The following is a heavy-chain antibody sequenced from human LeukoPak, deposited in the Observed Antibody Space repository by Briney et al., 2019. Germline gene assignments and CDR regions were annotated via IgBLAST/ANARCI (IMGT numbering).Heavy chain of an antibody. Sequence: QPGRSLRLSCAASGFTFSSYAMHWVRQAPGKGLEWVAFIRYDGSNKYYADSVKGRFTISRDNSKNTLYLQMNSLRAEDTAVYYCAKAQYSSGWYLGGYFDYWGQGTLVTVSS. CDR2: IRYDGSNK. J-gene: IGHJ4*02. D-gene: IGHD6-19*01. CDR3: AKAQYSSGWYLGGYFDY. V-gene: IGHV3-30*02. CDR1: GFTFSSYA.